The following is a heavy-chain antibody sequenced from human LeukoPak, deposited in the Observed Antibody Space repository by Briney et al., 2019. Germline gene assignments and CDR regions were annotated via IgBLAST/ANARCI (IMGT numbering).Heavy chain of an antibody. CDR3: ARPGTAAGTGIDY. Sequence: GGSLRLSCAASGFTFSSYAMHWVRQAPGKGLEWVAVISYDGGNKYYADSVKGRFTISRDNSKNTLYLQMNSLRAEDTAVYYCARPGTAAGTGIDYWGQGTLVTVSS. CDR1: GFTFSSYA. V-gene: IGHV3-30-3*01. D-gene: IGHD6-13*01. J-gene: IGHJ4*02. CDR2: ISYDGGNK.